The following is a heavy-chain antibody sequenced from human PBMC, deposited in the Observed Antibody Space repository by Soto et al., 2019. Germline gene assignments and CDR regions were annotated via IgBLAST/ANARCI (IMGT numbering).Heavy chain of an antibody. CDR2: FFIGGNT. V-gene: IGHV4-39*01. D-gene: IGHD5-18*01. CDR3: ARASNKRGSSYGPDY. CDR1: GGSISSSTYY. J-gene: IGHJ4*02. Sequence: SETLSLTCTVSGGSISSSTYYWGWMLHPPGKGLEWIASFFIGGNTYYNPSLKSRVTISVDTSKNQFSLKLSSVTAADTAVYYCARASNKRGSSYGPDYWGQGTLVTVSS.